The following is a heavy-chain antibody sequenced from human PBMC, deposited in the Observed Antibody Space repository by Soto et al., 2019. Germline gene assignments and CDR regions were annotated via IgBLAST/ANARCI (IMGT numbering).Heavy chain of an antibody. D-gene: IGHD3-16*01. Sequence: QVQLVQSGPEVKKPGASVKVSCKVSGYRFPSYGINWVRQAPGQGLEWVGWVNPDNHNTNYAQNFQHRVSLTTDTSTNTAFLELRGLRSDDTAVYYCARVRFGDPFDYWGQGTLVTFSS. CDR3: ARVRFGDPFDY. CDR1: GYRFPSYG. CDR2: VNPDNHNT. J-gene: IGHJ4*02. V-gene: IGHV1-18*01.